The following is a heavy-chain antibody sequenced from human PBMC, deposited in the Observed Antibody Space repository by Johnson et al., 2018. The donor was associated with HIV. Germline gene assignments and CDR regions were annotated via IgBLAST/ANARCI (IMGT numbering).Heavy chain of an antibody. CDR3: AKDEAQTLASAGRDAFDF. CDR2: IYSGGST. Sequence: VQLVESGGGLMQPGGSLRLSCAASGFTFSNFAMSWVRQAPGKGLEWVSVIYSGGSTYYADSVKGRFTISRDNSKNTLYLQMNSLRPEDTALYYCAKDEAQTLASAGRDAFDFWGQGTMVTVSS. D-gene: IGHD6-13*01. V-gene: IGHV3-66*03. CDR1: GFTFSNFA. J-gene: IGHJ3*01.